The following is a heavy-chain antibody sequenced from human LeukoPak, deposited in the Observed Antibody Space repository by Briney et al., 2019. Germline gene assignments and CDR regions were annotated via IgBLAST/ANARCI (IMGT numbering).Heavy chain of an antibody. CDR1: GFTFSSYS. Sequence: GGSLRLSCAASGFTFSSYSMNWVRQAPGKGLEWVSYISSSSTIYYADSVKGRFTISRDNAKNSLYLQMNSLRDEDTAVYYCALAYDFWSGYGRDAFDIWGQGTMVTVSS. V-gene: IGHV3-48*02. J-gene: IGHJ3*02. CDR3: ALAYDFWSGYGRDAFDI. D-gene: IGHD3-3*01. CDR2: ISSSSTI.